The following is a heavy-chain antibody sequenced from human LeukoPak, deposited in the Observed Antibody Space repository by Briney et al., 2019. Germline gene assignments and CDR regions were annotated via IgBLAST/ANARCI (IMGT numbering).Heavy chain of an antibody. Sequence: PGGSLRLSCAATGFSFSSYALSWVRQAPGKGLEWVSAISSGGDRTYYADSVKGRFTISRDNSKNTLYLQMNSLRAEDTAVYYCAKASDIVVVPAAIGLFGYWGQGTLVTVSS. CDR2: ISSGGDRT. V-gene: IGHV3-23*01. D-gene: IGHD2-2*02. CDR1: GFSFSSYA. CDR3: AKASDIVVVPAAIGLFGY. J-gene: IGHJ4*02.